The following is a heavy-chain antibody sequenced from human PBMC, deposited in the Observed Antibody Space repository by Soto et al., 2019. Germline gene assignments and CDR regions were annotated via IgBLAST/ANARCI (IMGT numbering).Heavy chain of an antibody. D-gene: IGHD1-7*01. CDR1: GYTFTSYA. J-gene: IGHJ4*02. Sequence: ASVKVSCKASGYTFTSYAMHWVRQAPGERLEWMGWINAGNGNTKYSQKFQGRVTITRDTSASTAYMELSSLRSEATAVYYCARWDITGTTTADFDYWGQGTRVTVSS. V-gene: IGHV1-3*01. CDR3: ARWDITGTTTADFDY. CDR2: INAGNGNT.